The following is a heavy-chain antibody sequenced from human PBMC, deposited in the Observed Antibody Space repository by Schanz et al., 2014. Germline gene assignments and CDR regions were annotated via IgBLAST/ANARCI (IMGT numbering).Heavy chain of an antibody. CDR2: ISYHGSER. CDR3: AKSYDTSGYSGFDY. D-gene: IGHD3-22*01. V-gene: IGHV3-30*18. CDR1: GFTFSSYG. Sequence: VQLVESGGGLVQPGGSLRLSCAASGFTFSSYGMSWVRQAPGKGLEWVAVISYHGSERYYADSVKGRFTISRDNSKNTLYLQMNSLRTEDTAVYFCAKSYDTSGYSGFDYWGQGTLVTVSS. J-gene: IGHJ4*02.